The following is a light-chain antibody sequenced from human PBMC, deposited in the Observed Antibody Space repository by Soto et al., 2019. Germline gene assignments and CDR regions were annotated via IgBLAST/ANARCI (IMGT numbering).Light chain of an antibody. J-gene: IGKJ1*01. CDR3: LQRGNWPWT. Sequence: EIVLTQSPATLSLSPGERATLSCRASQSIVGLLAWYQQKPGQAPRLLISDASNRATGIPARFSGSGSGTDFTLTISSLEPEDFAVYYCLQRGNWPWTFGQGTTVEIK. CDR2: DAS. V-gene: IGKV3-11*01. CDR1: QSIVGL.